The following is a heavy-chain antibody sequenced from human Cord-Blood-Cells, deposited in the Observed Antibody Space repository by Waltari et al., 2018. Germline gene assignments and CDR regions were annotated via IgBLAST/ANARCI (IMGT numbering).Heavy chain of an antibody. CDR1: GYTFTSYA. Sequence: QVQLVQSGAEVKKPGASVKVSCKASGYTFTSYAMHWVRQAPGQRLEWMGWINAGNGNTKYSQKFQSRVTITRDTSASTAYMELSSLRSEDTAVYYCARVPLAARQSEYWYFDLWGRGTLVTVSS. J-gene: IGHJ2*01. CDR3: ARVPLAARQSEYWYFDL. D-gene: IGHD6-6*01. V-gene: IGHV1-3*01. CDR2: INAGNGNT.